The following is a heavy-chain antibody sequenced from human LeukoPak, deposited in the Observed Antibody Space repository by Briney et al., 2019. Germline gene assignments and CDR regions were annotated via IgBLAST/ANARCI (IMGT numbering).Heavy chain of an antibody. V-gene: IGHV3-23*01. Sequence: GGSLRLSCAASGFTFSSYAMSWIRQAPGKGLEWVSAISGSGGSTYYADSVKGRFTISRDNSKNTLYLQMNSLRAEDTAVYYCAKLHSSSWYYFDYWGQGTLVTVSS. CDR1: GFTFSSYA. D-gene: IGHD6-13*01. J-gene: IGHJ4*02. CDR3: AKLHSSSWYYFDY. CDR2: ISGSGGST.